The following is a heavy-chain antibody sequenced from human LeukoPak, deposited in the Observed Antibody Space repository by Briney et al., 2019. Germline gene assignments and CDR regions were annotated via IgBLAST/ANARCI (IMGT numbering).Heavy chain of an antibody. Sequence: GGSLRLSCAASGFTFSSYSMNWVRQAPGKGLEWVSSISTSSNYIYYADSVKGRFPMSRDNAKNSLHLQMNSLRVDDTAVYYCARDPEDDFWSGYLDYWGQGILVTVSS. CDR1: GFTFSSYS. CDR3: ARDPEDDFWSGYLDY. V-gene: IGHV3-21*01. J-gene: IGHJ4*02. D-gene: IGHD3-3*01. CDR2: ISTSSNYI.